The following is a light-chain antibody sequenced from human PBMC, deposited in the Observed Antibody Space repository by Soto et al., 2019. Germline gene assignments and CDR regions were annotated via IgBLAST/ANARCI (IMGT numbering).Light chain of an antibody. CDR2: EVS. Sequence: QSALTQPASVSGSPGQSITISCTGTSSDVGSYNFVSWYQQHPGKAPKLMIYEVSQRPSGVSDRFSGSKSGNTASLTISGLQAEDEADYYCCSDANNEWVFGGGTKLTVL. V-gene: IGLV2-23*02. CDR1: SSDVGSYNF. CDR3: CSDANNEWV. J-gene: IGLJ3*02.